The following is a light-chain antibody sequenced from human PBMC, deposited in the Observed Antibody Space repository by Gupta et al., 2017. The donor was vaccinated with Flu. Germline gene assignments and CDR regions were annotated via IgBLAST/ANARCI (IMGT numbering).Light chain of an antibody. Sequence: DIQMTQSPSSLSASVGDRVTITCRASQGIGNYVTWYQQKPGKVPRLLIYAASILHSGVPSRFSGSGSGTEFTLTISSLQPEDVATYYCQKFNHAPRTFGQGTKVEIK. J-gene: IGKJ1*01. CDR1: QGIGNY. CDR3: QKFNHAPRT. CDR2: AAS. V-gene: IGKV1-27*01.